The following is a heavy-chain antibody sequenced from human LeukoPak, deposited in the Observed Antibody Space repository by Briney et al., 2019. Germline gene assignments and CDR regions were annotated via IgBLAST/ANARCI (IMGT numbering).Heavy chain of an antibody. J-gene: IGHJ4*02. CDR1: GFTFSSYS. V-gene: IGHV3-21*01. CDR2: ISSSSSYI. Sequence: GGSLRLSCAASGFTFSSYSMNCVRQAPGKGLEWVSSISSSSSYIYYADSVKGRFTISRDNAKNSLYLQMNSLRAEDTAVYYCALGSSPLRRYFDYWGQGTLVTVSS. CDR3: ALGSSPLRRYFDY. D-gene: IGHD6-6*01.